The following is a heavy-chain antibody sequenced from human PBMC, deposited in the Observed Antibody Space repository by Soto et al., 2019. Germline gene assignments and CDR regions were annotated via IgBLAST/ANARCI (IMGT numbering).Heavy chain of an antibody. Sequence: PSDTRSLACTISGSAISMYYWVLFRQPPGKGLEWIGSIFYSGVTYYNPSLKSRVTISVETSENQFSLKLGSVTAADTALYFCARHEPSSSLIVAFDPWGQGALVTVSS. CDR3: ARHEPSSSLIVAFDP. D-gene: IGHD3-22*01. CDR1: GSAISMYY. V-gene: IGHV4-39*01. CDR2: IFYSGVT. J-gene: IGHJ5*02.